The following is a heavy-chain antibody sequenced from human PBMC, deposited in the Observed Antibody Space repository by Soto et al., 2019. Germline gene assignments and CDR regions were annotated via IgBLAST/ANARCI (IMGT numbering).Heavy chain of an antibody. CDR3: ARGRGGSYVSDYYYGMDV. J-gene: IGHJ6*02. CDR2: IIPILGIA. Sequence: QVQLVQSGAEVKKPGSSVKVSCKASGGTFSSYTISWVRQAPGQGLEWMGRIIPILGIANYAQKFQGRVTITADKSTSTAYMELSSLRSEDTAVYYCARGRGGSYVSDYYYGMDVWGQGTTVTVSS. CDR1: GGTFSSYT. V-gene: IGHV1-69*02. D-gene: IGHD1-26*01.